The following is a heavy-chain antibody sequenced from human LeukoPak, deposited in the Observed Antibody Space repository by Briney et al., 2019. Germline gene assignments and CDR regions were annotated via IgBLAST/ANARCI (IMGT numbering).Heavy chain of an antibody. J-gene: IGHJ3*02. CDR1: GYRFTSYW. Sequence: GESLKISCKGSGYRFTSYWIGWVRQMPGKGLEWMGIIYPGGSDTTYSPSFQGQVTISADKSISTAYLQWSNLKASDSAMYYCAKSGSYRDAYDIWGQGTMVTVSS. CDR2: IYPGGSDT. CDR3: AKSGSYRDAYDI. D-gene: IGHD3-10*01. V-gene: IGHV5-51*01.